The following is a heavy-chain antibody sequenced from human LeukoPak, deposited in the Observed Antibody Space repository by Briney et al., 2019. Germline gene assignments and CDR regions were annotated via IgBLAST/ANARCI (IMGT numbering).Heavy chain of an antibody. V-gene: IGHV3-53*01. CDR3: ARGGGSFHFDY. J-gene: IGHJ4*02. Sequence: GGSLRLSCAASGFTVSSIHMVWVRQAPGKGLEWVSVIYSGGSTYYADSVKGRFTISRDNSKNTLYLQMNSLRAEDTAVYYCARGGGSFHFDYWGQGTLVTVSS. CDR1: GFTVSSIH. CDR2: IYSGGST. D-gene: IGHD2-15*01.